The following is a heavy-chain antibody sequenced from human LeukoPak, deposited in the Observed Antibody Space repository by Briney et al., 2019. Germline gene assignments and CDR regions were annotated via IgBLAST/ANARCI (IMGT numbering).Heavy chain of an antibody. CDR3: ATDATAYSSAWNYFDY. V-gene: IGHV1-18*01. J-gene: IGHJ4*02. Sequence: ASVTVSCKASGYTFTSYAINWVRQAPGRGLEWVGWISPYNGNTNYAQNLQGRVTMTTDTSTNTAYMELRSLRSDDTAVYFCATDATAYSSAWNYFDYWGQGTLVTVSS. CDR1: GYTFTSYA. D-gene: IGHD6-19*01. CDR2: ISPYNGNT.